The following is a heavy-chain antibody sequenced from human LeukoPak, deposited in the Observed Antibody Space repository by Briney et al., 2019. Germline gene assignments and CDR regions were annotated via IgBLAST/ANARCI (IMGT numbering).Heavy chain of an antibody. CDR1: GGTFSSYA. D-gene: IGHD4-23*01. CDR2: IIPILGIA. V-gene: IGHV1-69*04. Sequence: GASVKVSCKASGGTFSSYAISWVRQAPGQGLEWMGRIIPILGIANYAQKFQGRVTITADKSTSTAYMELSSLRSEDTAVYYCARDPAVTTVVTPTGGGDYWGQGTLVTVSS. J-gene: IGHJ4*02. CDR3: ARDPAVTTVVTPTGGGDY.